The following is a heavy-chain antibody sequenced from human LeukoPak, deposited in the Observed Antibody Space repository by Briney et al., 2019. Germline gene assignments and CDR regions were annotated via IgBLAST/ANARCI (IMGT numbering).Heavy chain of an antibody. CDR2: INAGNGNT. D-gene: IGHD3-16*01. Sequence: GASVKVSCKASGYTFTSYAMHWVRQAPGQRLEWMGWINAGNGNTKYSQKFQGRVTMTRNTSISTAYMELSSLRSEDTAVYYCARDLITFGGVWSGNYWGQGTLVTVSS. J-gene: IGHJ4*02. CDR1: GYTFTSYA. CDR3: ARDLITFGGVWSGNY. V-gene: IGHV1-3*01.